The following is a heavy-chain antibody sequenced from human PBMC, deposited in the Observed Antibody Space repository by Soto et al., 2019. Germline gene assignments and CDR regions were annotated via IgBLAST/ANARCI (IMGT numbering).Heavy chain of an antibody. D-gene: IGHD6-6*01. J-gene: IGHJ3*02. CDR2: IIPIFGTA. CDR3: ARDWGSSSSVAFDI. CDR1: GGTLSRHP. Sequence: SVKVCCKASGGTLSRHPISWVRLALGQGLEWMGGIIPIFGTANYAQKFQGRVTITADESTSTAYMELSSLRSEDTAVYYCARDWGSSSSVAFDIWGQGTILTASS. V-gene: IGHV1-69*13.